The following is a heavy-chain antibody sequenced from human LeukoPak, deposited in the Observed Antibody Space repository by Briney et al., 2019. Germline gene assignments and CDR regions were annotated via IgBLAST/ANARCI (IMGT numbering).Heavy chain of an antibody. CDR1: GYTFTGYY. Sequence: ASVKVSCKASGYTFTGYYMHWVRQAPGQGLEWMGWINPNSGGTNYAQKFQGRVTMTRDTSISTAYMELSRLRSDDTAVYYCARGIGLRYFDWLVYFDYWGQGTLVTVSS. CDR3: ARGIGLRYFDWLVYFDY. V-gene: IGHV1-2*02. CDR2: INPNSGGT. J-gene: IGHJ4*02. D-gene: IGHD3-9*01.